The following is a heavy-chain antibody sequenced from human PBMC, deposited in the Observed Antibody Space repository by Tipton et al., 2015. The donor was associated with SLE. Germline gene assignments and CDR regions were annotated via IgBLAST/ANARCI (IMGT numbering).Heavy chain of an antibody. D-gene: IGHD2-8*01. J-gene: IGHJ4*02. CDR2: INPGGGGT. CDR1: GYTFTAYY. CDR3: AREAPNTCYFDS. Sequence: QLVQSVAEVKKPGASVKVSCKSSGYTFTAYYMHWVRQAPGQGLEWMGIINPGGGGTNYAQKFQGRVTMAMDTSTTTVYMELNSLRSDDTAVYYCAREAPNTCYFDSWGQGTLVTVSS. V-gene: IGHV1-46*01.